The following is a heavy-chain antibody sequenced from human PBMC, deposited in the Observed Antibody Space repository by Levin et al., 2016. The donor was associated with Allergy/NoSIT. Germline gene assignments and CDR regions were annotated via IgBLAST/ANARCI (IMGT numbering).Heavy chain of an antibody. CDR2: IRSKANSYAT. CDR1: GFTFRGSA. V-gene: IGHV3-73*01. J-gene: IGHJ4*02. CDR3: TRVSRDGYVYFDY. D-gene: IGHD5-24*01. Sequence: GGSLRLSCAASGFTFRGSAMHWVRQASGKGLEWVGRIRSKANSYATAYAASVKGRFTISRDDSKNTAYLQMNSLKTEDTAVYYCTRVSRDGYVYFDYWGQGTLVTVSS.